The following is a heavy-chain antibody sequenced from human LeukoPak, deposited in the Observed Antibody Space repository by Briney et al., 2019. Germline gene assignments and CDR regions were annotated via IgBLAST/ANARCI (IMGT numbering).Heavy chain of an antibody. V-gene: IGHV1-69*05. CDR3: ARSRRGSGSYYNPIDY. CDR1: GGTFSSYA. J-gene: IGHJ4*02. Sequence: SVKVSCKASGGTFSSYAISWVRQAPGQGLEWMGGIIPIFGTANYAQKFQGRVTITTDESTSTAYMELSSLRSEDTAVYYCARSRRGSGSYYNPIDYWDQGTLVTVSS. CDR2: IIPIFGTA. D-gene: IGHD3-10*01.